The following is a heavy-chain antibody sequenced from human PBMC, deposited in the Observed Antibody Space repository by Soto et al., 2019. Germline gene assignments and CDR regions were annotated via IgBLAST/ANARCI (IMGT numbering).Heavy chain of an antibody. J-gene: IGHJ6*02. CDR2: ISGSGGST. CDR1: GFTFSSYA. CDR3: ARDSLVYGPYAGYYYGMDV. D-gene: IGHD3-10*01. V-gene: IGHV3-23*01. Sequence: EVQLLESGGGLVQPGGSLRLSCAASGFTFSSYAMSWVRQAPGKGLEWVSAISGSGGSTYYADSVKGRFTISRDNSKNTLYLQMNSLRAEDTAVYYCARDSLVYGPYAGYYYGMDVWGQGTTVTVSS.